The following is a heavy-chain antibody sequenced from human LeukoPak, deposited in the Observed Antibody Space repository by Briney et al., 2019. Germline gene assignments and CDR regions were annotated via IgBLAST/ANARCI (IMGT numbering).Heavy chain of an antibody. CDR2: IYSGGST. J-gene: IGHJ4*02. D-gene: IGHD3-10*01. V-gene: IGHV3-53*01. Sequence: GSLRLSCAASGFTVSSNYMSWVRQAPGKGLEWVSVIYSGGSTYYADSVKGRFTISRDNSKNTLYLQMNSLRAEDTAVYYCARDLGYGSGNPPHFGYRGQGTLVTVSS. CDR1: GFTVSSNY. CDR3: ARDLGYGSGNPPHFGY.